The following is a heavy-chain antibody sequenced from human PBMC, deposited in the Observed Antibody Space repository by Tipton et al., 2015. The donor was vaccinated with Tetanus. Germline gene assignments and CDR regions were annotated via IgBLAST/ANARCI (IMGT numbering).Heavy chain of an antibody. CDR1: GGSVSSGGFS. V-gene: IGHV4-30-2*03. D-gene: IGHD4-17*01. J-gene: IGHJ3*01. CDR3: ARPSTTVTPRAFDV. Sequence: TLSLTCDVSGGSVSSGGFSWNWIRQPPGKGLEWIGYSYASGSNYYNPSLKSRLTISLDTSKNRFSLKLTSVTAADAAVYYCARPSTTVTPRAFDVWGQGTMVTVSS. CDR2: SYASGSN.